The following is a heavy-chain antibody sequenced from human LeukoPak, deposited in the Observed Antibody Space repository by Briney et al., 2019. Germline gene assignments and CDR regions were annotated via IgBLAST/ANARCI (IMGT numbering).Heavy chain of an antibody. Sequence: GGSLRPSCAASGFTFDDYAMHWVRQAPGKGLEWVSLISGDGGATHYADSVKGRFTISRDNSKNSLYLQMNSLRTEDTAFYYCAKDMAYSSGWYGIDYWGQGTLVTVSS. CDR1: GFTFDDYA. J-gene: IGHJ4*02. V-gene: IGHV3-43*02. CDR3: AKDMAYSSGWYGIDY. CDR2: ISGDGGAT. D-gene: IGHD6-19*01.